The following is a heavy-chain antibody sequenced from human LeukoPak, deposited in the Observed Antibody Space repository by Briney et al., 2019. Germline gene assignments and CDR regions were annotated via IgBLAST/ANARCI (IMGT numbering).Heavy chain of an antibody. CDR1: GGSIRSRSYY. Sequence: SETLSLTCTVSGGSIRSRSYYWGWIRQPPGKGMEWIGSIYYSWLTYNNPSLKSRVTISVDTSKNPFSLKVSSVSAADTAVYYCARHGSGSSSSWYDNWGQGTLVTVSS. J-gene: IGHJ5*02. CDR3: ARHGSGSSSSWYDN. CDR2: IYYSWLT. D-gene: IGHD6-13*01. V-gene: IGHV4-39*01.